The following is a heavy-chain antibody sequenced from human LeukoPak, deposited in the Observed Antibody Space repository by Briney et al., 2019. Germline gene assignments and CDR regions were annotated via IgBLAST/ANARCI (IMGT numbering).Heavy chain of an antibody. V-gene: IGHV4-30-4*01. D-gene: IGHD2-2*01. CDR3: ARVFGWYCSSTSCSEGGTNWFDP. Sequence: SETLSLTCTVSGGSISSGDYYWSWIRQPPGKGLEWIGYIYYSGSTYYNPSLKSRVTISVDTSKNQFSLKLSSVTAADTAVYYCARVFGWYCSSTSCSEGGTNWFDPWGQGTLVTVSS. CDR1: GGSISSGDYY. CDR2: IYYSGST. J-gene: IGHJ5*02.